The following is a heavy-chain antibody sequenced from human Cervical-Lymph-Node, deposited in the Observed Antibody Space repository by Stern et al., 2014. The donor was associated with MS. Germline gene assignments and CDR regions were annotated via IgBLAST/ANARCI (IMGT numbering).Heavy chain of an antibody. V-gene: IGHV7-4-1*02. CDR2: INTDSGNP. J-gene: IGHJ4*02. CDR3: ARAPAGEQWLVRVAFDF. Sequence: QVQLVQSGSELKKPGASVKVSCKGSGYIFSNYAINWVRQAPGQGLEWMGWINTDSGNPTYAQGFTGRYVFSLDTSVSTAYLQISSLKADDTAVYYCARAPAGEQWLVRVAFDFWGQGTLVTVSS. CDR1: GYIFSNYA. D-gene: IGHD6-19*01.